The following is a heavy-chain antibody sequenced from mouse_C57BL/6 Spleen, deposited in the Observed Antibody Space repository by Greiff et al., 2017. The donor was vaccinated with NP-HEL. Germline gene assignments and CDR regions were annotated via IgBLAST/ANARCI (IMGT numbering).Heavy chain of an antibody. V-gene: IGHV5-17*01. CDR3: ARGCAGYPARNAVDY. Sequence: EVKFVESGGGLVKPGGSLKLSCAASGFTFSDYGMHWVRQAPEKGLEWVAYISSGSSTIYYADTVKGRFTISRDNAKSTLFLEMTSLRSGDTTMCYCARGCAGYPARNAVDYWSQGTSVTVSS. J-gene: IGHJ4*01. D-gene: IGHD2-2*01. CDR2: ISSGSSTI. CDR1: GFTFSDYG.